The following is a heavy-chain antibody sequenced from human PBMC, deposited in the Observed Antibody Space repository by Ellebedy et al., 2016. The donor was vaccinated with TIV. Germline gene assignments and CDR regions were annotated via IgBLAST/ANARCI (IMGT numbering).Heavy chain of an antibody. CDR3: AREGPVEVAIIDY. J-gene: IGHJ4*02. V-gene: IGHV4-39*07. Sequence: SRVTISEDTSKNQFSLKLNSVTAADTAVYYCAREGPVEVAIIDYWGQGTLVTVSS. D-gene: IGHD5-24*01.